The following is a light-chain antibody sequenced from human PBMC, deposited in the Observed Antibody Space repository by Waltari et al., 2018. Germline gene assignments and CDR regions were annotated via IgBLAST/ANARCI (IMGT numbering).Light chain of an antibody. CDR3: QQRTNWPLT. CDR1: QLFRSY. V-gene: IGKV3-11*01. CDR2: VAS. Sequence: RASQLFRSYLRWLQRKPGLAPSLLIYVASNRAAGIPARFSGSGAGADVTLTISSLESEDLAVYYCQQRTNWPLTFGGGTKGEIK. J-gene: IGKJ4*01.